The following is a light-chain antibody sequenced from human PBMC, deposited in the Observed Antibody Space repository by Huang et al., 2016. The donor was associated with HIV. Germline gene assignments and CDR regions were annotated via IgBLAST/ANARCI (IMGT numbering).Light chain of an antibody. CDR3: QQYKNWPPIT. CDR1: QSISSK. CDR2: GAT. J-gene: IGKJ5*01. Sequence: EIVMTQSPATLSVSPGERATLSCRASQSISSKLAWYQQKPGQAPRLLIYGATTRATGIPARFRGSGSGTEFTLTISSLQSEDFAVYYCQQYKNWPPITFGQGTRLEIK. V-gene: IGKV3-15*01.